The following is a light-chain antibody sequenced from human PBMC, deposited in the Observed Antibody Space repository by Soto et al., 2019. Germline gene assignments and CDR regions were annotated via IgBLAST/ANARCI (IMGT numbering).Light chain of an antibody. CDR1: QSVGNN. Sequence: EIVITQSPATFSVSPGERATLYCRASQSVGNNLAWYQQKPGQAPSLFIFGASVRATGVPDRFSGSGSGTEFTLSISNLQSEDSAVYYCQQYESWPPLFTFGQGTKVDIK. V-gene: IGKV3-15*01. CDR3: QQYESWPPLFT. CDR2: GAS. J-gene: IGKJ2*01.